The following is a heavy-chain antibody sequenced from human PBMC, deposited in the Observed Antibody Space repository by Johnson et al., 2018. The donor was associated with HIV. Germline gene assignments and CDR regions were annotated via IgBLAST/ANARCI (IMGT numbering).Heavy chain of an antibody. CDR2: INWNGGRT. J-gene: IGHJ3*02. CDR1: GFTFDDYG. V-gene: IGHV3-20*04. D-gene: IGHD3-22*01. CDR3: AREFVITMMVVVTYAFDI. Sequence: VQLVESGGGMVRPGGSLRLSCAASGFTFDDYGMSWVRQAPGKGLEWVSGINWNGGRTGYADSVKGRFTISRDSAKNSLSLQMSSLRAEDTAFDYCAREFVITMMVVVTYAFDIWGQGTMVTVSS.